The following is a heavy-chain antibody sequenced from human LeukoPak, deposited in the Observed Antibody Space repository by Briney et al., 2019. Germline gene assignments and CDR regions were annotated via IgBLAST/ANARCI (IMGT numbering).Heavy chain of an antibody. D-gene: IGHD3/OR15-3a*01. J-gene: IGHJ3*01. CDR3: ARDSGLGLFGV. Sequence: ASVKVSCKASGYTFTSYDINWVRQAPGQGLEWMGWISTFKGDTKYAQKFQDRVSMTTDTSTSTAHLELRSLRSEDTAIYYCARDSGLGLFGVWGQGTVVTVSS. V-gene: IGHV1-18*01. CDR2: ISTFKGDT. CDR1: GYTFTSYD.